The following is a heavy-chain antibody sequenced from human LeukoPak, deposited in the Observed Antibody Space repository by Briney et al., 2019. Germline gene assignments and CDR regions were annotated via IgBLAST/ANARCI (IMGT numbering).Heavy chain of an antibody. J-gene: IGHJ6*02. Sequence: HPGGSLRLSCAASGFIFSTYSMNWVRQAPGKGLEWVSYISSSTSTINYADSVKGRFTISRDNAKNSLYLQMNSLGDEDTAVYYCARVLGYTYGYYSYGIDVWGQGTTVTVSS. CDR2: ISSSTSTI. CDR1: GFIFSTYS. D-gene: IGHD5-18*01. V-gene: IGHV3-48*02. CDR3: ARVLGYTYGYYSYGIDV.